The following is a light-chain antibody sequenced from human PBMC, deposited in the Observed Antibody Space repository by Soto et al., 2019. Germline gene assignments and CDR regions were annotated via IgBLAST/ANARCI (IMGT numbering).Light chain of an antibody. CDR3: QQYGSPRWT. CDR1: QSVSSSY. J-gene: IGKJ1*01. Sequence: EIVLTQSPGTLSLSPGERATLSCRASQSVSSSYLAWYQQKPVQAPRLLIYGASSRATGIPDRFSGSGSGTDFTLTISRLEPEDFAVYYCQQYGSPRWTFGQGTKVDIK. V-gene: IGKV3-20*01. CDR2: GAS.